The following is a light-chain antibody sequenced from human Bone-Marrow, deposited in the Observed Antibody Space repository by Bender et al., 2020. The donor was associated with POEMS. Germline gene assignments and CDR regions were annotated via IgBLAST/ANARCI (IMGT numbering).Light chain of an antibody. CDR3: CSYAGSSFWV. J-gene: IGLJ3*02. CDR2: EVT. Sequence: QSALTQPASVSGSPGQSITISCTGTSSDVGSYNLVSWYQQYPGKAPKLVIYEVTKRPSGVPDRFSGSKSGSTASLTISGLQGEDEAFYYCCSYAGSSFWVFGGGTKLTVL. CDR1: SSDVGSYNL. V-gene: IGLV2-23*02.